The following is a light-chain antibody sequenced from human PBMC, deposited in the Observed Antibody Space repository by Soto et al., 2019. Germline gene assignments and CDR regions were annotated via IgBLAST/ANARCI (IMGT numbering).Light chain of an antibody. CDR2: TSG. Sequence: IHMTQSPSSLSASVGDRVTITCRASQRITTYLNWYQQNPGEAPKLLISTSGTLQRGVPSRFIGSGSGTDFTLTITGLQRADFATYFCQQTYNTPYTFGQGTKLEIK. J-gene: IGKJ2*01. CDR3: QQTYNTPYT. V-gene: IGKV1-39*01. CDR1: QRITTY.